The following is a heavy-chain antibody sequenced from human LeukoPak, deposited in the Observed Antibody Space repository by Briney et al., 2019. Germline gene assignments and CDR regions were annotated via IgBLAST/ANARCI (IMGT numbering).Heavy chain of an antibody. CDR1: GGSLSSYY. J-gene: IGHJ3*02. Sequence: PSETMSLTCTVSGGSLSSYYWSWIRQPPGKGLEWIGYIYYSGSTNYNPSPKSRVTISVDTSKNQFSLKLSSVTAADTAVYYCARDGISDADAFDIWGQGTMVTVSS. V-gene: IGHV4-59*01. CDR3: ARDGISDADAFDI. D-gene: IGHD1-14*01. CDR2: IYYSGST.